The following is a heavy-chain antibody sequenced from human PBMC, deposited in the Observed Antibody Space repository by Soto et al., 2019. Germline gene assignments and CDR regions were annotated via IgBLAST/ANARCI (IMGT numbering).Heavy chain of an antibody. V-gene: IGHV3-53*01. D-gene: IGHD1-1*01. Sequence: DVQLEESGGGLIQPGESLRLSCAAFGLTISGKKYVAWVRQAPGKGLEWVSALYDVDGSFYADSVTGRFTTSSDSSKTTVYLPMNDLRPDDTAVYYCATWHEREHAFDVWGQGTTVTISS. CDR3: ATWHEREHAFDV. CDR1: GLTISGKKY. CDR2: LYDVDGS. J-gene: IGHJ3*01.